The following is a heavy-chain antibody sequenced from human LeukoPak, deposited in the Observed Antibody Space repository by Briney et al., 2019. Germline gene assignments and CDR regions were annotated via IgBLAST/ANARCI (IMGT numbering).Heavy chain of an antibody. CDR1: GGSISGFY. J-gene: IGHJ4*02. CDR3: ARHNYDSSGYYSRPYYFDY. CDR2: IYYSGST. V-gene: IGHV4-59*01. Sequence: SETLSLTCTVPGGSISGFYWSWIRQPPEKGLEWIGYIYYSGSTTYNPSLKSRVNISVDTSKNQFSLKLSSVTAADTAVYYCARHNYDSSGYYSRPYYFDYWGQGTLVTVSS. D-gene: IGHD3-22*01.